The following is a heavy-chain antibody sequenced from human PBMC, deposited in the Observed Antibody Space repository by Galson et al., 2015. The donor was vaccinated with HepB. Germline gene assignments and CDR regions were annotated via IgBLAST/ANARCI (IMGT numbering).Heavy chain of an antibody. CDR1: GGSISSSSYY. CDR3: ARRTLFYCSSTSCYTGAWDY. Sequence: ETLSLTCTVSGGSISSSSYYWGWIRQPPGKGLEWIGSIYYSGSTYYNPSLKSRVTISVDTSKNQFSLKLSSVTAADTAVYYCARRTLFYCSSTSCYTGAWDYWGQGTLVTVSS. J-gene: IGHJ4*02. D-gene: IGHD2-2*02. V-gene: IGHV4-39*01. CDR2: IYYSGST.